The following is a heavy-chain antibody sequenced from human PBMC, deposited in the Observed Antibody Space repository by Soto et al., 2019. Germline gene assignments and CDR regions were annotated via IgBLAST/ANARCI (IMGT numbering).Heavy chain of an antibody. D-gene: IGHD3-22*01. V-gene: IGHV1-69*13. CDR3: ARLRRADYYDSSGLEFDY. Sequence: AASVKVSCKASGGTFSSYAISWVRQAPGQGLEWMGGIIPIFGTANYAQKFQGRVTITADESTSTAYMELSSLRSEDTAVYYCARLRRADYYDSSGLEFDYWGQGTLVTVSS. CDR2: IIPIFGTA. CDR1: GGTFSSYA. J-gene: IGHJ4*02.